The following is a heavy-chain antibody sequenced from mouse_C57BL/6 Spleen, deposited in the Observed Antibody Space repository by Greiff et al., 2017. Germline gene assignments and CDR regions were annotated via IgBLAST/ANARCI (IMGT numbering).Heavy chain of an antibody. CDR1: GYTFTSYW. CDR2: IDPSDSYT. CDR3: ARGYYGSSPHWYIDV. D-gene: IGHD1-1*01. J-gene: IGHJ1*03. Sequence: QVQLQQPGAELVRPGTSVKLSCKASGYTFTSYWMHWVKQRPGQGLEWIGVIDPSDSYTNYNQKFKGKATLTVDTSSSTAYMQLSSLTSEDSAVYDCARGYYGSSPHWYIDVWGTGTTVTVSS. V-gene: IGHV1-59*01.